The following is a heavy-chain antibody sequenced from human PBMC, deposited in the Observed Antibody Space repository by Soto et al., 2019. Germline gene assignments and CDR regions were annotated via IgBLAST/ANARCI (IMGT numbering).Heavy chain of an antibody. Sequence: QVQLQEPGPGLVRPSETLSLTCSVSGSSFTGDYWSWIRQPAGKGLEWIGRVFGNGAGTPIYNSSLKNRVTVSVDSSMKQFSLKLTSVTAADTAVYFCARDLPPYDRRRQSAGAFEDWGQGILVTVSS. CDR3: ARDLPPYDRRRQSAGAFED. CDR1: GSSFTGDY. V-gene: IGHV4-4*07. CDR2: VFGNGAGTP. J-gene: IGHJ4*02. D-gene: IGHD3-22*01.